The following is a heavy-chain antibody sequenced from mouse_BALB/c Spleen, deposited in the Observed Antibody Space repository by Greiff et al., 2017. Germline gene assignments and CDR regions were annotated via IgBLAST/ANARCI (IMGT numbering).Heavy chain of an antibody. CDR3: ARAGDGYYGDYFDY. CDR2: ISSGSSTI. Sequence: DVKLVESGGGLVQPGGSRKLSCAASGFTFSSFGMHWVRQAPEKGLEWVAYISSGSSTIYYADTVKGRFTIFRDTPKNTLFLQMTSLRSEDTAMYYCARAGDGYYGDYFDYWGQGTTLTVSS. V-gene: IGHV5-17*02. CDR1: GFTFSSFG. J-gene: IGHJ2*01. D-gene: IGHD2-3*01.